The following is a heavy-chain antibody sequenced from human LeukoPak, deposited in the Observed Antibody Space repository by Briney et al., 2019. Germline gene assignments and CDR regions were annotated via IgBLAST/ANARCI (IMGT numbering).Heavy chain of an antibody. Sequence: PGGSLRLSCAASGFTFSSYAMHWVRQAPGKGLEWVAVISHDGSHQNYADSVKGRFTISRDNAKSTLYLQMSSLRAEDTAVYYCARGPGSSGGAYVGDYWGPGTLVTVSS. D-gene: IGHD3-22*01. V-gene: IGHV3-30*04. CDR3: ARGPGSSGGAYVGDY. J-gene: IGHJ4*01. CDR2: ISHDGSHQ. CDR1: GFTFSSYA.